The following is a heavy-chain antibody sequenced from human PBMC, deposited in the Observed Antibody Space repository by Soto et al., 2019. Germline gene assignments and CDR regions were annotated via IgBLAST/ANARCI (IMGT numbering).Heavy chain of an antibody. CDR2: IVPLSGTP. V-gene: IGHV1-69*06. J-gene: IGHJ4*02. D-gene: IGHD3-16*01. CDR3: ARDWRQMSRGGFFDY. CDR1: GGNSNSYS. Sequence: QVRLVQSGAEVKKPGSSVKLSCKASGGNSNSYSIAWVRQAPGQGLQWLGTIVPLSGTPNHAQQFQARVTLTADTSTNTAYLELSSLRSEDTAIYYCARDWRQMSRGGFFDYWGQGSLVTISS.